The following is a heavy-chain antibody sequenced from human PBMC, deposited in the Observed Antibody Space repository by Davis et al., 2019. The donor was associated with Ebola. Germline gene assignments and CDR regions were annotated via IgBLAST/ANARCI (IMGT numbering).Heavy chain of an antibody. J-gene: IGHJ3*02. D-gene: IGHD2/OR15-2a*01. V-gene: IGHV3-23*01. CDR3: VKDSSNIWFDI. CDR1: GFTFGSYA. CDR2: FGTGGDT. Sequence: GGSLRLSCAASGFTFGSYAMTWVRQAPGKGLEWVSTFGTGGDTYYADSVKGRFAISRDNSRGTLYLQMNSLRVEDSAIYYCVKDSSNIWFDIWGQGTLVTVSS.